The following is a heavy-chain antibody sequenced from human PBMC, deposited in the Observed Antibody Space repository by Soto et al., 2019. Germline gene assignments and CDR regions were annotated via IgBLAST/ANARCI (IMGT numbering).Heavy chain of an antibody. CDR2: TYYRAKRYN. Sequence: SQTLSLTCAISGDSVSSNSAAWNWIRQSPSRGLEWLGRTYYRAKRYNDYAVSVKSRITINPDTSKNQFSLPLNSVTPEDTAVYYCARDRWDGSSYRGDAFDIWGQGTMVTVSS. CDR1: GDSVSSNSAA. CDR3: ARDRWDGSSYRGDAFDI. J-gene: IGHJ3*02. V-gene: IGHV6-1*01. D-gene: IGHD6-6*01.